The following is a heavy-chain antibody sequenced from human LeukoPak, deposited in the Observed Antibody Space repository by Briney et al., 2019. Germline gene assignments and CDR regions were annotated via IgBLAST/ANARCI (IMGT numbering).Heavy chain of an antibody. D-gene: IGHD3-22*01. CDR2: IYYSGST. CDR1: GGSISSGGYY. V-gene: IGHV4-31*03. CDR3: ARFVGGSGYPIDY. J-gene: IGHJ4*02. Sequence: SQTLSLTCTVSGGSISSGGYYWSWIRQHPGKGLEWIVYIYYSGSTYYNPSLKSRVTISVDTPKNQFSLKLSSVTAADTAVYYCARFVGGSGYPIDYWGQGTLVTVSS.